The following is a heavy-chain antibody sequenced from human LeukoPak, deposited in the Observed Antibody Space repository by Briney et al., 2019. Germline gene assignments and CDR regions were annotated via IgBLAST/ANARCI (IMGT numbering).Heavy chain of an antibody. CDR3: ARRRSYYYGSGKDSEYTWFDP. Sequence: ASVKVSCKASGYAFTSYGISWVRQAPGQGLEWMGWISAYNGNTNYAQKLQGRVTMTTDTSTSTAYMELRSLRSDDTAVYYCARRRSYYYGSGKDSEYTWFDPWGQGTLVTVSS. CDR2: ISAYNGNT. CDR1: GYAFTSYG. V-gene: IGHV1-18*01. D-gene: IGHD3-10*01. J-gene: IGHJ5*02.